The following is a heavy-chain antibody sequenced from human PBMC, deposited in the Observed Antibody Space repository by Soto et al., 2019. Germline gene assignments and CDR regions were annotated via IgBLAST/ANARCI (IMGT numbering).Heavy chain of an antibody. D-gene: IGHD2-15*01. CDR2: IYYSGST. CDR1: GGSISSSSYY. J-gene: IGHJ4*02. V-gene: IGHV4-39*02. CDR3: AREGYCSGGSCYSRDGFDY. Sequence: KTSETLSLTCTVSGGSISSSSYYWGWIRQPPGKGLEWIGSIYYSGSTYYNPSLKSRVTISVDTSKNQFSLKLSSVTAADTAVYYCAREGYCSGGSCYSRDGFDYWGQGTLVTVPS.